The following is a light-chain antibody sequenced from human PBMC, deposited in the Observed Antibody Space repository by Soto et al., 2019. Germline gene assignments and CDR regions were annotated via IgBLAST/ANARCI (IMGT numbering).Light chain of an antibody. CDR3: QQCHRYLT. V-gene: IGKV1-5*01. Sequence: DIRMTKSPSTLSAYVGDRVTITCRASESMSNCLAWYQQKPGKAPNLLISGASSLQSGVPSRFSGSASGTEFTLTISSLQPDDIATYYCQQCHRYLTFGQGTKVDIK. J-gene: IGKJ1*01. CDR2: GAS. CDR1: ESMSNC.